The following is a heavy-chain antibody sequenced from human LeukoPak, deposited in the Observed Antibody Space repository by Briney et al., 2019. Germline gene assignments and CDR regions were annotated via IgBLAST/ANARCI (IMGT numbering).Heavy chain of an antibody. CDR2: IKSKTDGGTT. V-gene: IGHV3-15*01. CDR1: GFTFSNAW. Sequence: GGSLRLSCAASGFTFSNAWMSWVRQAPGKGLEWVGRIKSKTDGGTTDYAAPVKGRFTISRDDSKNTLYLQMNSLKTEDTAVYYCTTGNSSWYFDYFDYWGQGTLVTVSS. D-gene: IGHD6-13*01. CDR3: TTGNSSWYFDYFDY. J-gene: IGHJ4*02.